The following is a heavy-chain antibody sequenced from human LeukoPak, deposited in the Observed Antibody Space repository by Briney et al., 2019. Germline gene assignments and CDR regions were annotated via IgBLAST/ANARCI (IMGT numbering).Heavy chain of an antibody. CDR1: GFTFSSYS. Sequence: GGSLRLSCAASGFTFSSYSMNWVRQAPGKGLEWVSSISSSSSYIYYADSVKGRFTISRDNAKNSLYLQMNSLRAEDTAVCYCARARGATVTPHAFDIWGQGTVVTVSS. D-gene: IGHD4-17*01. V-gene: IGHV3-21*01. CDR2: ISSSSSYI. CDR3: ARARGATVTPHAFDI. J-gene: IGHJ3*02.